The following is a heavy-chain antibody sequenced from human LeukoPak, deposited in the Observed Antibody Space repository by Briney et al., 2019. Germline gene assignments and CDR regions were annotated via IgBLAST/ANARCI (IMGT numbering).Heavy chain of an antibody. V-gene: IGHV3-53*01. CDR2: LYGGGNT. CDR1: GFTVSSNY. D-gene: IGHD1-26*01. Sequence: PGGSLRLSCAASGFTVSSNYMHWVHQAPGKGLEWVSFLYGGGNTHYADSVKGRFTISRDTSKNTLYLQMNSLRAADTAVYYCAGGATSVVDYWGQGTLVTVSS. J-gene: IGHJ4*02. CDR3: AGGATSVVDY.